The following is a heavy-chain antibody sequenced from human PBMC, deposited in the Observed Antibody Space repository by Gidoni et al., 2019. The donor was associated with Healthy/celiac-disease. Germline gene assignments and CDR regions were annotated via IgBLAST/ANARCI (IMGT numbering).Heavy chain of an antibody. V-gene: IGHV4-34*01. CDR3: ARGYYYDSSGHLRWYAFDI. J-gene: IGHJ3*02. D-gene: IGHD3-22*01. Sequence: QVQLQQWGAGLLKPSETLSLTCAVYGGSFSGYFWSWIRQHPGKGLEWIGEINHSGSTNYNPSLKSRVTISVDTSKNQFSLKLSSVTAADTAVYYCARGYYYDSSGHLRWYAFDIWGQGTMVTVSS. CDR1: GGSFSGYF. CDR2: INHSGST.